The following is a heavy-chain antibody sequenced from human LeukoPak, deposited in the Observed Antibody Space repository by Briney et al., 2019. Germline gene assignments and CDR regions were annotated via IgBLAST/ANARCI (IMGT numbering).Heavy chain of an antibody. CDR1: GFTVSSNY. CDR3: ASGYSSGSTDY. V-gene: IGHV3-53*01. D-gene: IGHD6-19*01. Sequence: GGSLRLSCAASGFTVSSNYVSWVRQAPGKGLEWVSVIYSGGSTYYADSVKGRFTISRDNSKNTLYLQMNSLRAEDTAVYYCASGYSSGSTDYWGQGTLVTVSS. CDR2: IYSGGST. J-gene: IGHJ4*02.